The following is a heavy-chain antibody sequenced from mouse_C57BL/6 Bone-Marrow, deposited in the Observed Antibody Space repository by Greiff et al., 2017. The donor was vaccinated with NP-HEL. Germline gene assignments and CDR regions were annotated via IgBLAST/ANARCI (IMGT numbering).Heavy chain of an antibody. CDR1: GFNIKDDY. D-gene: IGHD2-3*01. CDR2: IDPENGDT. Sequence: LVESGAELVRPGASVKLSCTASGFNIKDDYMHWVKQRPEQGLEWIGWIDPENGDTEYASKFQGKATITADTSSNTAYLQLSSLTSEDTAVYYCTTMATDYWGQGTTLTVSS. V-gene: IGHV14-4*01. CDR3: TTMATDY. J-gene: IGHJ2*01.